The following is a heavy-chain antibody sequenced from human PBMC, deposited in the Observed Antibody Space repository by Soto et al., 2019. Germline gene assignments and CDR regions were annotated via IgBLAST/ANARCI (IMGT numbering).Heavy chain of an antibody. J-gene: IGHJ6*03. Sequence: QVQLVQSGAEVKKPGASVKVSCKASGYTFTSYGISWVRQAPGQGLEWMGWISAYNGNTNYAQKLQGRVPMTTDTSTSTAYMELRSLRSDDTAVYYCARDQLGGYCSGGSCYDYYYYYMDVWGKGNTVTVSS. CDR1: GYTFTSYG. V-gene: IGHV1-18*01. D-gene: IGHD2-15*01. CDR3: ARDQLGGYCSGGSCYDYYYYYMDV. CDR2: ISAYNGNT.